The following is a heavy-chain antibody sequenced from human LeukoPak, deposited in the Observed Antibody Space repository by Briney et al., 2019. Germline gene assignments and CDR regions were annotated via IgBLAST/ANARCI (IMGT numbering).Heavy chain of an antibody. CDR3: ARDLTVTAIDY. CDR2: ISSSSTTI. CDR1: EFTFSSYS. D-gene: IGHD4-17*01. J-gene: IGHJ4*02. V-gene: IGHV3-48*01. Sequence: PGGSLRLSCAASEFTFSSYSMNWVRQAPGKGLEWVSYISSSSTTIYYADSVKGRFTISRDNAKNSLYLQMNSLRAEDTAVYYCARDLTVTAIDYWGQGTLVTVSS.